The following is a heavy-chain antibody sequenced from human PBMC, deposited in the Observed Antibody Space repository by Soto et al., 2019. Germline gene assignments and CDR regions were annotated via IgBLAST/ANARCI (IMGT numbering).Heavy chain of an antibody. D-gene: IGHD6-13*01. V-gene: IGHV3-33*01. CDR3: AIEDYSSSSLDY. Sequence: QVQLVESGGGVVQPGRSLRLSCAASGFTFSDYGMHWVRQAPGKGLEWVAVIRYDGSNKYYADSVKGRFTISRDNSKRTLYLQMNSLRAEDTALYYCAIEDYSSSSLDYWGQGTLVTVSS. J-gene: IGHJ4*02. CDR2: IRYDGSNK. CDR1: GFTFSDYG.